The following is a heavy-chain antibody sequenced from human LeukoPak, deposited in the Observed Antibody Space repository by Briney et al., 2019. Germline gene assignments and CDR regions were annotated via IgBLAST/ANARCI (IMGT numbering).Heavy chain of an antibody. V-gene: IGHV3-30*04. CDR3: VRTPGIPRLQHYSDY. Sequence: PGGSLRLSCAASGFTFSSYAMHWVRQAPGKGLEWVALISYDGSNKYYADSVKGRFTISRDNSKNTLYLQMNSLRAEDTAVYYCVRTPGIPRLQHYSDYWGQGTLVTVSS. CDR1: GFTFSSYA. J-gene: IGHJ4*02. D-gene: IGHD5-24*01. CDR2: ISYDGSNK.